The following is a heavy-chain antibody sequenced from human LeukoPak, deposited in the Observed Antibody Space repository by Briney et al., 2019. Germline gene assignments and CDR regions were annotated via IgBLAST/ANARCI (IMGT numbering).Heavy chain of an antibody. Sequence: SETLSLTCTVSGGSISSYYWSWIRQPPGKGLEWIGYIYYSGSTNYNPSLKSRVTIPVDTSKNQFSLKLSSVTAADTAVYYCARAGGYCSSTSCYANENNWFDPWGQGTLVTVSS. J-gene: IGHJ5*02. CDR1: GGSISSYY. D-gene: IGHD2-2*01. CDR3: ARAGGYCSSTSCYANENNWFDP. CDR2: IYYSGST. V-gene: IGHV4-59*01.